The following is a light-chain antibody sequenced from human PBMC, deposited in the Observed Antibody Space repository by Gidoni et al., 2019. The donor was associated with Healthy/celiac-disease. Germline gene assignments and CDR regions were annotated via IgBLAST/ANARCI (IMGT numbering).Light chain of an antibody. CDR2: AAS. Sequence: DIQMTQSPSSLSASVGDRVTITCRASQSISSYLNWYQQKPGKAPKLLIYAASSLQSGVPSRFSGSGSGPDFTLTISILQPEDFATYYCQPSYSTPLTFGGGTKVEIK. J-gene: IGKJ4*01. CDR3: QPSYSTPLT. V-gene: IGKV1-39*01. CDR1: QSISSY.